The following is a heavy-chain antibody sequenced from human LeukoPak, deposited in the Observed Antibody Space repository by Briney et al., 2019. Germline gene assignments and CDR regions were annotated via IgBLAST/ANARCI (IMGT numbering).Heavy chain of an antibody. CDR1: EFTFGSYA. Sequence: PGGSLRLSCATSEFTFGSYAMNWVRQAPGKGLEWVSYISSSSDIIHYADSVKGRFTISRDNAKNSLYLQMNSLRAEDAAVYYCARVRYDSGWYDYWGQGALVTVSS. V-gene: IGHV3-48*04. CDR2: ISSSSDII. CDR3: ARVRYDSGWYDY. J-gene: IGHJ4*02. D-gene: IGHD6-19*01.